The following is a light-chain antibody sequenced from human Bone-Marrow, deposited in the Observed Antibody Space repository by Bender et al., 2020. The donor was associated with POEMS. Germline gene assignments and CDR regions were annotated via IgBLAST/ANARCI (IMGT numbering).Light chain of an antibody. CDR1: SSDVGNYDL. V-gene: IGLV2-23*02. CDR3: SSHTTIATRV. CDR2: EVI. J-gene: IGLJ3*02. Sequence: QSALTQPASVSGSPGQSITISCTGTSSDVGNYDLVSWFQQYPGKAPKLVIYEVIKRPSGVSNRFSGSKSGNTASLTISGLQAEDEADYYCSSHTTIATRVFGGGTRLTVL.